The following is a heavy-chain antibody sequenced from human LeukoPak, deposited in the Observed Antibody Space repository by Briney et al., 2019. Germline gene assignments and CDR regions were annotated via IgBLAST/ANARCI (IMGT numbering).Heavy chain of an antibody. J-gene: IGHJ4*02. CDR3: ARERWYYDSSGYQYYFDY. CDR1: GDTFTSYY. V-gene: IGHV1-46*01. Sequence: ASVKDSCKASGDTFTSYYMHWVRQAPGQELEWMGIINPSGGSTSCAQKFQGRVTMTRDTSISTAYMELSRLRSDDTAVYYCARERWYYDSSGYQYYFDYWGQGTLVTVSS. CDR2: INPSGGST. D-gene: IGHD3-22*01.